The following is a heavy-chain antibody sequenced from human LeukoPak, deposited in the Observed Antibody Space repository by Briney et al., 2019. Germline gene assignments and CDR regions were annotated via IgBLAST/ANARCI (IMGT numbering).Heavy chain of an antibody. V-gene: IGHV4-34*01. CDR3: ARAYYDFWSGYYPLSFDFDY. Sequence: SETLSLTCAVYGGSFSGYYWSWIRQPPGKGLEWIGEINHSGSTNYNPSLKSRVTISVDTSKNQFSLKLSSVTAADTAVYYCARAYYDFWSGYYPLSFDFDYWGQGTLVTVSS. CDR2: INHSGST. D-gene: IGHD3-3*01. CDR1: GGSFSGYY. J-gene: IGHJ4*02.